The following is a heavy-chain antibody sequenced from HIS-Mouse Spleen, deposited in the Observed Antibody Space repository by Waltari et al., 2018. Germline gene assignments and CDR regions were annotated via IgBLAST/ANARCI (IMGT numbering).Heavy chain of an antibody. J-gene: IGHJ4*02. D-gene: IGHD1-26*01. CDR3: AKVNSGSYYFDY. CDR1: GFTFSSYG. V-gene: IGHV3-30*02. Sequence: QVQLVQSGAEVKKPGASVKVSCKASGFTFSSYGMHWVRQAPGKGLEGVAIIGYEGSNKYYADSVKGRYTISRDNSKNTLYLQMNSLRAEDTAVYYCAKVNSGSYYFDYWGQGTLVTVSS. CDR2: IGYEGSNK.